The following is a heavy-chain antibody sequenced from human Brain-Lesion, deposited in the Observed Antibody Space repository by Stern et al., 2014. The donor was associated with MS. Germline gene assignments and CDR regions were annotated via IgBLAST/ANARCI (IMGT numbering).Heavy chain of an antibody. V-gene: IGHV1-69*06. J-gene: IGHJ5*02. CDR3: AKDGPALVTNWFDP. CDR2: IIPIFGSP. Sequence: QVQLVQSAPEVTKPGSSVQVSCKASGGTFGTYPLTCLRQAPGQGLEWLARIIPIFGSPNYAQKFQGRVTITADRSTTTVYMKLSSLKSDDAAVYYCAKDGPALVTNWFDPWGRGTLVTVSS. D-gene: IGHD5-18*01. CDR1: GGTFGTYP.